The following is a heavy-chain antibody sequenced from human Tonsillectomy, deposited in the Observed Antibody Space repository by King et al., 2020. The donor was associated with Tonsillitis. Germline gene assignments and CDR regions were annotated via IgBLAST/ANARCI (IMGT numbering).Heavy chain of an antibody. V-gene: IGHV1-18*01. Sequence: QLVQSGAEVKKPGASVKVSCKASGYTFSSYGISWVRQAPGQGLEWMGWISAYNGNRNYGQKFQGRVTMTTDTSTSTVYMDLRCLRSDDTAVYYCAREGSYSGSYLYYYGMDVWGQGTTVTVSS. CDR2: ISAYNGNR. J-gene: IGHJ6*02. CDR3: AREGSYSGSYLYYYGMDV. D-gene: IGHD1-26*01. CDR1: GYTFSSYG.